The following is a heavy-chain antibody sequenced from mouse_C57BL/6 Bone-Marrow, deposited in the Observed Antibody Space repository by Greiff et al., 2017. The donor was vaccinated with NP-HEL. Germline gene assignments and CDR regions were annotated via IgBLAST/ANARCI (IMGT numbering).Heavy chain of an antibody. J-gene: IGHJ4*01. Sequence: SGAELVRPGASVKMSCKASGYTFTSYNMHWVKQTPRQGLEWIGAIYPGNGDTSYNQKFKGKATLTVDKSSSTAYMQLSSLTSEDSAVYFCARRIYDGYFHYAMDYWGQGASVTVSS. V-gene: IGHV1-12*01. D-gene: IGHD2-3*01. CDR1: GYTFTSYN. CDR3: ARRIYDGYFHYAMDY. CDR2: IYPGNGDT.